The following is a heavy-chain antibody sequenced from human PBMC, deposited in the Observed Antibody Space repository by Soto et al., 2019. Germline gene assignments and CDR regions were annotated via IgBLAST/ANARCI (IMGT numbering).Heavy chain of an antibody. V-gene: IGHV3-53*01. CDR2: IFSGGST. CDR1: GFTFSSND. CDR3: ATRPLLPGAP. Sequence: EVQLVESGGGLIQPGGSLRLSCAASGFTFSSNDMNWVRQAPGKGLEWVSLIFSGGSTSYADSVKGRFTISRDNSNNMLYLQMSSLSAADTAVYYCATRPLLPGAPWGQGTVVTVSS. D-gene: IGHD3-22*01. J-gene: IGHJ3*01.